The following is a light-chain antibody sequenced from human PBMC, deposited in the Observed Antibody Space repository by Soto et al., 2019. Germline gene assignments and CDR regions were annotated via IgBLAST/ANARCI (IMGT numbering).Light chain of an antibody. J-gene: IGKJ5*01. Sequence: QMTQSPSSLSASVGDRVTITCRASHSVGTSLNWYQQTPGKAPRLLIFGASGLQSGVPTRFSGSGSGTDFTLTISSLQPEDFATYYCQQYNSFPFTFGQGTRLEIK. CDR3: QQYNSFPFT. V-gene: IGKV1-39*01. CDR2: GAS. CDR1: HSVGTS.